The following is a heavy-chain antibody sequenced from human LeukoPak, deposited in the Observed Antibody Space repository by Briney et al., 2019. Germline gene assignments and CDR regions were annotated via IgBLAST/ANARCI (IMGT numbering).Heavy chain of an antibody. J-gene: IGHJ6*02. D-gene: IGHD3-10*01. CDR3: AKATTYGSGSSHYYYYGMDV. CDR1: GFTFDDYT. CDR2: ISWDGGST. V-gene: IGHV3-43*01. Sequence: GGSLRLSCAASGFTFDDYTMHWVRQAPGKGLEWVSLISWDGGSTYYADSVKGRFTISRDNSKNSLYPQMNSLRTEDTALYYCAKATTYGSGSSHYYYYGMDVWGQGTTVTVSS.